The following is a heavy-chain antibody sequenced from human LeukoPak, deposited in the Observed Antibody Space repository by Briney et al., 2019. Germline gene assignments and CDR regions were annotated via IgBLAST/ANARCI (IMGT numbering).Heavy chain of an antibody. CDR3: AREYYDYVY. Sequence: SETLSLTCTVSGGSISSSSYYWGWIRQPPGKGLEWIGSIYYSGSTYYNPSLKSRVAISVDTSKNQFSLKLSSVTAADTAVYYCAREYYDYVYWGQGTLVTVSS. CDR1: GGSISSSSYY. CDR2: IYYSGST. D-gene: IGHD3-3*01. V-gene: IGHV4-39*07. J-gene: IGHJ4*02.